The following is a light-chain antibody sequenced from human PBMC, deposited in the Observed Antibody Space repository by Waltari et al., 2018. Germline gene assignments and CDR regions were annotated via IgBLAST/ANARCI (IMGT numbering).Light chain of an antibody. J-gene: IGLJ2*01. CDR3: QVWDSSSDPL. CDR1: KIGSQS. Sequence: SYVVTQPPSVSVAPGQTARITCAGDKIGSQSVHWYQQKPGQAPVLVIYDDTDRPSGIPERFSGSSSGNTATLTIRRVEARDEADYYSQVWDSSSDPLFGVGTKLTVL. CDR2: DDT. V-gene: IGLV3-21*02.